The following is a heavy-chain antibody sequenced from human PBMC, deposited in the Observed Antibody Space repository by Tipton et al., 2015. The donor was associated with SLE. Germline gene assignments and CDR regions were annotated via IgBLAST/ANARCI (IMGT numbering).Heavy chain of an antibody. CDR3: ARGRDYYGSS. D-gene: IGHD3-10*01. CDR2: IYYSGST. V-gene: IGHV4-30-4*01. Sequence: TLSLTCTVSGGSISSGDYYWSWIRQPPGKGLEWIGYIYYSGSTYYNPSPKSRVTISVDTSKNRFSLKLSSVTAADTAVYYCARGRDYYGSSWGQGTLVTVSS. J-gene: IGHJ4*02. CDR1: GGSISSGDYY.